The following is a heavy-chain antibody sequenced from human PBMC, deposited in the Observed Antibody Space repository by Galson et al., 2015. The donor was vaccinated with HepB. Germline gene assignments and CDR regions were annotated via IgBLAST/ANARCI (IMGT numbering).Heavy chain of an antibody. CDR2: IWYDGSNK. CDR1: GFTFSSYG. D-gene: IGHD3-22*01. Sequence: SLRLSCAASGFTFSSYGMHWVRQAPGKGLEWVAVIWYDGSNKYYADSVKGRFTISRDNSKNTLYLQMNSLRAEDTAVYYCARGRAAITMIVGGAFDIWGQGTTVTVSS. CDR3: ARGRAAITMIVGGAFDI. V-gene: IGHV3-33*08. J-gene: IGHJ3*02.